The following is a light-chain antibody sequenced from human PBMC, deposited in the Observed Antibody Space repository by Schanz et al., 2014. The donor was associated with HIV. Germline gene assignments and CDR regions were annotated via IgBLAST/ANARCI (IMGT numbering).Light chain of an antibody. CDR3: AAWDDSLSGPV. V-gene: IGLV1-47*01. J-gene: IGLJ2*01. CDR2: RNN. Sequence: QSVLTQPPSASGTPGQRVTISCSGSSSNIGTNYVYWYQQLPGTAPKLLIYRNNYRPSGVPDRFSGSKSGTSASLAISGLRSEDEADYFCAAWDDSLSGPVFGGGTKPTVL. CDR1: SSNIGTNY.